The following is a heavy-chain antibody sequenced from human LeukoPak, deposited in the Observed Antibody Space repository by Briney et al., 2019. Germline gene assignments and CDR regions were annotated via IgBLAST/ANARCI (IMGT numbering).Heavy chain of an antibody. CDR2: ISSSSSTI. CDR1: GFTFSSYS. V-gene: IGHV3-48*01. J-gene: IGHJ3*02. Sequence: GGPLRLSCAASGFTFSSYSMNWVRQAPGKGLEWVSYISSSSSTIYYADSVKGRFTISRDNAKNSLYLQMNSLRAEDTAVYYCASPYMGYYEAFDIWGQGTMVTVSS. CDR3: ASPYMGYYEAFDI. D-gene: IGHD1-26*01.